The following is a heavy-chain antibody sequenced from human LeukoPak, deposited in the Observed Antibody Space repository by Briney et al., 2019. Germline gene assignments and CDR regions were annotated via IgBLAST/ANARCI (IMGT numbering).Heavy chain of an antibody. CDR2: GGSGGST. CDR1: GFIFSNYA. Sequence: GGSPRLSCAASGFIFSNYAMTWVRQAPGKGLEWVSYGGSGGSTYYADSVKGRFTVSRDNSKSTLYLQMNSLTAEDTAVYYCAKMRGQYYHSYYMDAWGKGTTVTVSS. J-gene: IGHJ6*03. CDR3: AKMRGQYYHSYYMDA. V-gene: IGHV3-23*01.